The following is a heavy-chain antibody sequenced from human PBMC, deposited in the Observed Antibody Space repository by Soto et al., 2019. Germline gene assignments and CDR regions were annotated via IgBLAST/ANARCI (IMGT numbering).Heavy chain of an antibody. J-gene: IGHJ2*01. CDR1: GFTFRTYA. CDR2: ISGPGGST. V-gene: IGHV3-23*01. CDR3: AKRPPIVYWYFDL. D-gene: IGHD3-16*02. Sequence: EVQLLESGGGLVQPGGSLRLSCAASGFTFRTYAMSWVRQAPGKGLEWVSAISGPGGSTYYADSVKGRFTISRDNSNNTLYLQMNSLRVDDTAVYYCAKRPPIVYWYFDLWGRGTLVTVSS.